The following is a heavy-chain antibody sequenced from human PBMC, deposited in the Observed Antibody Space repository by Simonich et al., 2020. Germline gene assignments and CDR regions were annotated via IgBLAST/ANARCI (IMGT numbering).Heavy chain of an antibody. CDR3: ACLGTGDAFDI. D-gene: IGHD3-9*01. CDR1: GFTFSSYW. J-gene: IGHJ3*02. CDR2: QKQDGSEK. V-gene: IGHV3-7*01. Sequence: EVQLVESGGGLVQPGGSLRLSCAASGFTFSSYWMSWVRQAPGKGLGWVSNQKQDGSEKYNVDSVKGRFTSARDNAKNSLYLQMNSLRAEDTAVYYCACLGTGDAFDIWGQGTMVTVSS.